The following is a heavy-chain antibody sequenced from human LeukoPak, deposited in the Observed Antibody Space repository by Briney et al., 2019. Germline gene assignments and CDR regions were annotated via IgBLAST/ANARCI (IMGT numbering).Heavy chain of an antibody. Sequence: GGSLRLSCAASGFTFSSYGMHWVRQAPGKGLEWVAVISYDGSNKYYADSVKGRFTISRDNSKNTLYLQMNSLRAEDTAVYYCAKDHLISYGDYAGNAFDIWGQGTMVTVPS. CDR3: AKDHLISYGDYAGNAFDI. V-gene: IGHV3-30*18. D-gene: IGHD4-17*01. CDR1: GFTFSSYG. CDR2: ISYDGSNK. J-gene: IGHJ3*02.